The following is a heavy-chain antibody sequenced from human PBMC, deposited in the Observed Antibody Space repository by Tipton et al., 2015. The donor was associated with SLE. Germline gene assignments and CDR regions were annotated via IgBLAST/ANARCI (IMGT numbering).Heavy chain of an antibody. CDR1: GGSISSSSYY. J-gene: IGHJ2*01. D-gene: IGHD1-7*01. V-gene: IGHV4-61*09. CDR2: IYTSGST. Sequence: TLSLTCTVSGGSISSSSYYWGWIRQPAGKGLEWIGYIYTSGSTNYNPSLKSRVTISVDTSKNQFSLKLSSVTAADTAVYYCATDSKTGTTEYFDLWGRGTLVTVSS. CDR3: ATDSKTGTTEYFDL.